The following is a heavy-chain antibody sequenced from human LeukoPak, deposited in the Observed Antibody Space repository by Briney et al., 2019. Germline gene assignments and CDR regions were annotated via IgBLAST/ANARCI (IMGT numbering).Heavy chain of an antibody. J-gene: IGHJ5*02. Sequence: GGSLRLSCAASGFTFSSYEMSWVRQAPGKGLEWVSSISSSSSYIYYADSLKGRFTISRDNAKNSLYLQMNSLRAEDTAVYYCARGSVTGRQRAPPKEWFDPWGQGTLVTVSS. CDR2: ISSSSSYI. CDR1: GFTFSSYE. V-gene: IGHV3-21*01. D-gene: IGHD6-6*01. CDR3: ARGSVTGRQRAPPKEWFDP.